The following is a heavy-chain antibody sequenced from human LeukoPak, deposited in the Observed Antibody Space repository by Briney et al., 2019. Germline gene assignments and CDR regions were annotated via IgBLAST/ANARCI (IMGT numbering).Heavy chain of an antibody. D-gene: IGHD1-20*01. V-gene: IGHV3-74*01. CDR1: GFIFSSYW. Sequence: QPGGSLRLSCAASGFIFSSYWMHWVRQAPGKGLVWVSRINSDGSSTSYADSVKGRFTISRDNAKNTLYLQVNSLRAEDTAIYYCARLRVTGTRAIYYFDYWGQGTLVTVSS. CDR3: ARLRVTGTRAIYYFDY. J-gene: IGHJ4*02. CDR2: INSDGSST.